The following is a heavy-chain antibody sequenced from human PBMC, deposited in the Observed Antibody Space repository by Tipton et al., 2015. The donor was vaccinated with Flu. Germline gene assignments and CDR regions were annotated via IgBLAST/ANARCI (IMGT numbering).Heavy chain of an antibody. CDR3: AKDIGAAGDYIWGSYRPTGAFDI. CDR1: GFTFDDYA. J-gene: IGHJ3*02. V-gene: IGHV3-9*01. CDR2: ISWNSGSI. Sequence: LSLTCAASGFTFDDYAMHWVRQAPGKGLEWVSGISWNSGSIGYADSVKGRFTISRDNAKNSLYLQMNSLRAEDTALYYCAKDIGAAGDYIWGSYRPTGAFDIWGQGTMVTVSS. D-gene: IGHD3-16*02.